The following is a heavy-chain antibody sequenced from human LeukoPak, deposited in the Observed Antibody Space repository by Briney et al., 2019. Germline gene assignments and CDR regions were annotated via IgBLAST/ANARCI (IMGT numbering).Heavy chain of an antibody. J-gene: IGHJ4*02. CDR2: INPNSGGT. D-gene: IGHD3-22*01. V-gene: IGHV1-2*06. Sequence: ASVKVSCKASGYTFTGYYMHWVRQAPGQGLEWMGRINPNSGGTNYAQKFQGRVTMTRDTSISTAYMELSRLRSDDTAVYYCARDFESMIVVVTSPFGYWGQGTLVTVSS. CDR3: ARDFESMIVVVTSPFGY. CDR1: GYTFTGYY.